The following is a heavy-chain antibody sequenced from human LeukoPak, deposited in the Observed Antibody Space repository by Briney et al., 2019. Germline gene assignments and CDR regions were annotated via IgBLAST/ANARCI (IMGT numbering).Heavy chain of an antibody. V-gene: IGHV3-21*01. J-gene: IGHJ4*02. D-gene: IGHD3-16*02. CDR3: ARDGFHRYDCVWGSYRYVRGGFDY. Sequence: GGSLRLSCAVSGFTFSSYSMNWVRQAPGKGLEWVSSISSSSSYIYYADSVKGRFTISRDNAKNSLYLQMNSLRAEDTAVYYCARDGFHRYDCVWGSYRYVRGGFDYWGQGTLVTVSS. CDR2: ISSSSSYI. CDR1: GFTFSSYS.